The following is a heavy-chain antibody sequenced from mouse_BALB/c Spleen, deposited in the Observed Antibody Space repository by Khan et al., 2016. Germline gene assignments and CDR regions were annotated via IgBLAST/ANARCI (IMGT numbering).Heavy chain of an antibody. CDR2: ISYDGNT. CDR3: AIYYYGSSYYYYAMDY. V-gene: IGHV3-6*02. CDR1: GYSITSGYY. D-gene: IGHD1-1*01. Sequence: EVELVESGPGLVKPSQSLSLTCSVTGYSITSGYYWNWIRQFPGNKLEWMGYISYDGNTNYNPSLKNRISITRDTSKNQFFLKLNSVTTEDTATYYCAIYYYGSSYYYYAMDYWGQGTSVTVSS. J-gene: IGHJ4*01.